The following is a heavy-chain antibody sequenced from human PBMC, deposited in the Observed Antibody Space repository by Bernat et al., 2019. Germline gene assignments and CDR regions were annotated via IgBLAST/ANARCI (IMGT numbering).Heavy chain of an antibody. D-gene: IGHD3-22*01. J-gene: IGHJ4*02. V-gene: IGHV3-9*01. CDR1: GFTFDDYA. CDR3: AKDIQYYDSSGLFRY. Sequence: EVQLVESGGGLVQPGRSLRLSCAASGFTFDDYAMHWVRQAPGKGLEWVSGISWNSGSIGYADSVKGRFTIPRDNAKNSLYLQMNSLRAEDTALYYCAKDIQYYDSSGLFRYWGQGTLVTVSS. CDR2: ISWNSGSI.